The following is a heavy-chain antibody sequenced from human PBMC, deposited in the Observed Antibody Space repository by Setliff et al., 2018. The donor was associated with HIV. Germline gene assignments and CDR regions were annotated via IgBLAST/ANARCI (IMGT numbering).Heavy chain of an antibody. D-gene: IGHD2-2*01. Sequence: ASVKVSCKASGYTFTRYAIHWVRQAPGQGLEWMGWINAGNGNTKYSQKFQSRVTITRDTSATTAFMELSSLTSEDTAVYYCARDGCDSNRCYVYNWFDPWGQGTLVTVSS. CDR1: GYTFTRYA. V-gene: IGHV1-3*01. CDR3: ARDGCDSNRCYVYNWFDP. CDR2: INAGNGNT. J-gene: IGHJ5*02.